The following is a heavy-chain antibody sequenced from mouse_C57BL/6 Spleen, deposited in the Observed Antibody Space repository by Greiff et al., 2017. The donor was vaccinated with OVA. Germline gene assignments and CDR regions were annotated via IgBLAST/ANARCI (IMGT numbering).Heavy chain of an antibody. V-gene: IGHV5-17*01. CDR3: ARRDSNYVGYYAMDY. Sequence: DVHLVESGGGLVKPGGSLKLSCAASGFTFSDYGMHWVRQAPEKGLEWVAYISSGSSTIYYADTVQGRFTISSDNAKNTLFLQMTSLRSEDTAMYYCARRDSNYVGYYAMDYWGQGTSVTVSS. J-gene: IGHJ4*01. CDR1: GFTFSDYG. CDR2: ISSGSSTI. D-gene: IGHD2-5*01.